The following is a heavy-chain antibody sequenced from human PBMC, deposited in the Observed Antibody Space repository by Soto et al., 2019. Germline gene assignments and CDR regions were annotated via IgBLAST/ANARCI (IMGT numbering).Heavy chain of an antibody. CDR3: ARGRLGSGYSSGWYGLYFDY. D-gene: IGHD6-19*01. V-gene: IGHV4-34*01. J-gene: IGHJ4*02. Sequence: SETLSLTCAVYGGSFSGYYWTWIRQSPEKGLEWIGEVNHSGTTYYNPSLKTRVTISVHTPKNQFSLKLSSVTAADTAVYYCARGRLGSGYSSGWYGLYFDYWGQGTLVTVSS. CDR2: VNHSGTT. CDR1: GGSFSGYY.